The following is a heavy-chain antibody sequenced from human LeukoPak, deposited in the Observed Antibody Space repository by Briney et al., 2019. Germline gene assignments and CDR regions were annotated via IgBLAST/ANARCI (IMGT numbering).Heavy chain of an antibody. CDR2: ISSSSSYI. D-gene: IGHD2-15*01. J-gene: IGHJ5*02. CDR3: AGDRGRCSGGSCYSSVWFDP. V-gene: IGHV3-21*01. CDR1: GFTFSSYS. Sequence: GGSLRLSCAASGFTFSSYSMNWVRQAPGKGLEWVSSISSSSSYIYYADSVKGRFTISRDNAKNSLYLQMNSLRAEDTAVYYCAGDRGRCSGGSCYSSVWFDPWGQGTLVTVSS.